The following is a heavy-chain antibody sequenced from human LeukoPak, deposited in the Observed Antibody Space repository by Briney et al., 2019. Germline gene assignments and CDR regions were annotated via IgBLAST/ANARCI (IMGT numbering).Heavy chain of an antibody. Sequence: PGGSLRLSCAASGFTFSSYSMNWVRQAPGKGLEWVSSISSSSSYIYYADSVKGRFTISRDNAKNSLYLQMNSLRAEDTAVYYCARGAYGSGPYFDYWGQGTLVTVSS. CDR2: ISSSSSYI. CDR1: GFTFSSYS. V-gene: IGHV3-21*01. J-gene: IGHJ4*02. D-gene: IGHD3-10*01. CDR3: ARGAYGSGPYFDY.